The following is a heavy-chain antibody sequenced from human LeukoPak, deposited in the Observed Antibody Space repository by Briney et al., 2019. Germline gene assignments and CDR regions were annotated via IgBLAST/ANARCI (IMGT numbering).Heavy chain of an antibody. CDR2: IWYDGSNK. CDR3: AKMAGIAAAEADY. D-gene: IGHD6-13*01. CDR1: GFPLSSYG. Sequence: WRAPRLPLSAPGFPLSSYGLDRGPPAPGKGLEWGAVIWYDGSNKYYADSVRGRFTISRDNSKNTLYLQMNSLRAEDTAVYYCAKMAGIAAAEADYWGQGTLVTVSS. J-gene: IGHJ4*02. V-gene: IGHV3-33*06.